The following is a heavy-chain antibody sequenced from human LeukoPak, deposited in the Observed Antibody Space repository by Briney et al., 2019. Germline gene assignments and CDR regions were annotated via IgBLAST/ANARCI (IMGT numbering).Heavy chain of an antibody. CDR3: ARVLDSSSSAGFDP. V-gene: IGHV1-8*01. CDR1: GYTFTSYD. J-gene: IGHJ5*02. D-gene: IGHD6-6*01. CDR2: MNPNSGNT. Sequence: GASVKVSCKASGYTFTSYDINWMRQATGQGLEWMGWMNPNSGNTGYAQKFQGRVTMTRNTSISTAYMELSSLRSEDTAVYYCARVLDSSSSAGFDPWGQGTLVTVSS.